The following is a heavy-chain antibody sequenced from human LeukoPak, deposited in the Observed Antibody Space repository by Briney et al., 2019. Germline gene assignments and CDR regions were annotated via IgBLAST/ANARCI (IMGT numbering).Heavy chain of an antibody. Sequence: GGSLRLSCAASGFIFSNYDMHRVRQAPGKGLEWVAVIWYDGSDKDYADSVKGRFTISRDNSKNTLYLQMNSLRAEDTAVYYCARRAGYYIDYWGQGTLVTVSS. CDR2: IWYDGSDK. D-gene: IGHD6-13*01. J-gene: IGHJ4*02. V-gene: IGHV3-33*01. CDR1: GFIFSNYD. CDR3: ARRAGYYIDY.